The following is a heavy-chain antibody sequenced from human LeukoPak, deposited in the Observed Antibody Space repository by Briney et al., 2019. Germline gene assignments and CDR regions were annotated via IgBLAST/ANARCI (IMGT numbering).Heavy chain of an antibody. CDR3: AKEVRIAAAGTVRGLFDY. CDR2: ISGSGGST. J-gene: IGHJ4*02. CDR1: GFTFSSYA. V-gene: IGHV3-23*01. Sequence: PGGSLRLSCAASGFTFSSYAMSWVRRAPGKGLEWVSAISGSGGSTYYADSVKGRFTISRDNSKNTLYLQMNSLRAEDTAVYYCAKEVRIAAAGTVRGLFDYWGQGTLVTVSS. D-gene: IGHD6-13*01.